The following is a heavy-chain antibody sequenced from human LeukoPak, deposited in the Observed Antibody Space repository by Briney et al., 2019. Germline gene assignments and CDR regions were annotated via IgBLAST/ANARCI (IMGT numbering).Heavy chain of an antibody. CDR2: INPNSGGT. J-gene: IGHJ4*02. D-gene: IGHD1-26*01. CDR1: GYSFTGYY. V-gene: IGHV1-2*02. Sequence: ASVKVSCKASGYSFTGYYMHWVRQAPGQGLEWMGWINPNSGGTNYAQKFQGRVTMTRDTSISTAYMELSRLRSDDTALYYCARGNTGIVGASPLGDYWGQGTLVTVSS. CDR3: ARGNTGIVGASPLGDY.